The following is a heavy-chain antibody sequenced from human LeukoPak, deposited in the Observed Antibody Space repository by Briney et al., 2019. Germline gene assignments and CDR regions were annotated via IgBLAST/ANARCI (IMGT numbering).Heavy chain of an antibody. CDR3: VKDPGGGYCSGGSCSY. Sequence: GGSLRLSCAASGFTFSSNAMSWVRQAPGKGLEWGSGIGDTGTNRFYADSVKGRFTISRDNSKCTVYLQMNSLRAEDTAIYYCVKDPGGGYCSGGSCSYWGQGTLVTVSS. CDR1: GFTFSSNA. V-gene: IGHV3-23*01. CDR2: IGDTGTNR. D-gene: IGHD2-15*01. J-gene: IGHJ4*02.